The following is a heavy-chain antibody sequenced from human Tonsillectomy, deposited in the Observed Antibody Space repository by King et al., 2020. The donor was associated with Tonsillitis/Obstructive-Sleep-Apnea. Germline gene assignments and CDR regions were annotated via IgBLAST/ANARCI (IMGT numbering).Heavy chain of an antibody. J-gene: IGHJ3*02. CDR3: ARAPGGDCSSTSCYSLGYCSGGSCPGAFDI. CDR2: LSYDGSNK. CDR1: GFTFSTYA. Sequence: VQLVESGGGVVQPGRSLRLSCAASGFTFSTYAMHWVRQAPGKGLEWVAVLSYDGSNKYYADSVKGRFTISRDNSKNTLYLQMNSLRAEVTAVSYCARAPGGDCSSTSCYSLGYCSGGSCPGAFDIWGQGTMVTVSS. V-gene: IGHV3-30*01. D-gene: IGHD2-15*01.